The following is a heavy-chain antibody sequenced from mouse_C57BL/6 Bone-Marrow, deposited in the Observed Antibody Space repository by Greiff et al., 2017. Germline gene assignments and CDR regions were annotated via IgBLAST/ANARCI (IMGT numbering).Heavy chain of an antibody. CDR1: GFTFSSYA. Sequence: EVKLMESGGGLVKPGGSLKLSCAASGFTFSSYAMSWVRQTPEERLEWVATISDGGSYTYYPDNVKGRFTITRDNAKNNLFLQLSHLESEDTAMYYCNYGYAMDYWGKGTSVTVSS. V-gene: IGHV5-4*03. CDR3: NYGYAMDY. J-gene: IGHJ4*01. CDR2: ISDGGSYT. D-gene: IGHD1-1*01.